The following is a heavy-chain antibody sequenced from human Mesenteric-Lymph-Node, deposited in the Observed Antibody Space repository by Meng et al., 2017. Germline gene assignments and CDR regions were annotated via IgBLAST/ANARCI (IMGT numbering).Heavy chain of an antibody. V-gene: IGHV5-51*01. J-gene: IGHJ4*02. CDR2: IYPGDSDT. Sequence: GESLKISCQGSGYSFTTYWIGWVRQMPGKGLEWMGIIYPGDSDTRYSPSFQGQVTISADKSISTAYLQWSSLKASDTAMYYCAKEYDSSGYYPDDYWGQGTLVTVSS. D-gene: IGHD3-22*01. CDR3: AKEYDSSGYYPDDY. CDR1: GYSFTTYW.